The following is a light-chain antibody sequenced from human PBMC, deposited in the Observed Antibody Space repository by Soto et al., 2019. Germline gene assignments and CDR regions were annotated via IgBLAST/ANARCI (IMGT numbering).Light chain of an antibody. CDR1: QSFSSSY. CDR2: GAS. V-gene: IGKV3-20*01. Sequence: EMVLTQSPGTLSLSPGERATLSCRAIQSFSSSYLAWYQQKPGQAPRLLIYGASSRATGIPDRFSGSGSGTDFTLTISRMEPEDFAVYYCQQYGSSPKTFGQGTKVDIK. CDR3: QQYGSSPKT. J-gene: IGKJ1*01.